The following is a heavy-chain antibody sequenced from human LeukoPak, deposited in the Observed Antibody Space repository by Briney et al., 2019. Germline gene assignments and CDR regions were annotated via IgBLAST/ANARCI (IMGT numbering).Heavy chain of an antibody. CDR2: IRYDGSNK. CDR1: GFTFSSYG. J-gene: IGHJ4*02. Sequence: GGSLRLSCAASGFTFSSYGMHWVRQAPGKGLEWVAFIRYDGSNKYYADSVKGRFTISRDNSKNTLYLQMSSLSAEDAAVYYCAKGPGYCSSTNCYYFDYWGQGTLVTVSS. V-gene: IGHV3-30*02. CDR3: AKGPGYCSSTNCYYFDY. D-gene: IGHD2-2*01.